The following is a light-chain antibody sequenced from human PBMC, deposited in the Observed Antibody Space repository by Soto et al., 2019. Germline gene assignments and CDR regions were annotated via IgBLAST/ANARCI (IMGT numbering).Light chain of an antibody. CDR3: QQRSSWPLT. Sequence: EFVLTQSPGTLSFSPGETATLSSRATQTVRNNYLAWYQQKPGQAPRLLIYGASSRATGIPARFSGSGSGTDFTLTISSLEPEDFAVYFCQQRSSWPLTFGGGTKVDI. J-gene: IGKJ4*02. CDR1: QTVRNNY. V-gene: IGKV3D-20*02. CDR2: GAS.